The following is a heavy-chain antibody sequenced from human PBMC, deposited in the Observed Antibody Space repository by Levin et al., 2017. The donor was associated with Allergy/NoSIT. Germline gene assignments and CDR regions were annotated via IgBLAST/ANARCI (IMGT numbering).Heavy chain of an antibody. J-gene: IGHJ4*02. V-gene: IGHV1-18*01. Sequence: GESLRISCKASGYTFTSYGISWVRQAPGQGLEWMGWISAYNGNTNYAQKLQGRVTMTTDTSTSTAYMELRSLRSDDTAVYYCARVGVGGQNRGDDYWGQGTLVTVSS. CDR1: GYTFTSYG. D-gene: IGHD3-3*01. CDR3: ARVGVGGQNRGDDY. CDR2: ISAYNGNT.